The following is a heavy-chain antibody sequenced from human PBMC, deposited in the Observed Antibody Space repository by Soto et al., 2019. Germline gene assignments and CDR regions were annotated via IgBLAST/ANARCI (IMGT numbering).Heavy chain of an antibody. Sequence: EVQLVESGGGLVQPGGSLRLSCAASGFTFSSYWMSWVRQAPGKGLEWVANIKQDGSEKYYVDSVKGRFTISRDNAKNSLFLQMKSLRAEDTAVYYCARGFGGYSRGWCGYDYYCYYMDVWGKGTTVTVSS. D-gene: IGHD6-19*01. CDR1: GFTFSSYW. J-gene: IGHJ6*03. CDR2: IKQDGSEK. CDR3: ARGFGGYSRGWCGYDYYCYYMDV. V-gene: IGHV3-7*01.